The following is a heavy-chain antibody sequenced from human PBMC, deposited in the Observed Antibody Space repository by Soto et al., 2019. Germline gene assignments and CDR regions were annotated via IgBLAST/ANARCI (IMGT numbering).Heavy chain of an antibody. V-gene: IGHV4-39*01. CDR3: ATSQKGYNWNYFDH. CDR1: GGSISGSYYY. D-gene: IGHD1-20*01. J-gene: IGHJ4*02. CDR2: VFYTGFT. Sequence: LETLSLTCAVSGGSISGSYYYWAWLRQSPGKGPEWIGSVFYTGFTSYNPSLESRVSVSVDTSKSQFSLKLSAVTAADTAVYYCATSQKGYNWNYFDHWGQGALVTVSS.